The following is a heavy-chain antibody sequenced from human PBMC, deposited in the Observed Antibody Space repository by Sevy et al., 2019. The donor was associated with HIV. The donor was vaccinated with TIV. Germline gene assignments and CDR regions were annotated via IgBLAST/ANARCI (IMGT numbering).Heavy chain of an antibody. CDR1: GGSFSGYY. J-gene: IGHJ4*02. CDR3: ARGTGDSSGYYYFDY. D-gene: IGHD3-22*01. V-gene: IGHV4-34*01. CDR2: INHSGST. Sequence: HSETLSLTCAVYGGSFSGYYWSWIRQPPGKGLEWIGEINHSGSTNYNPSLKSRVTISVDTSKNQFSLKLSSVTAADTAVYYCARGTGDSSGYYYFDYWGQGTLVTVSS.